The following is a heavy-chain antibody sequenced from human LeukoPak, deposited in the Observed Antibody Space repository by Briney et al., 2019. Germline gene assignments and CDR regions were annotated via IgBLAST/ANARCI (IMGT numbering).Heavy chain of an antibody. Sequence: ASVKVSCKASGYILSSYGIAWVRQAPGQGLEWMGWINVYSGSTNFAQKFQGRDTMTTDTSTNTAYMELSNLRFDDTATYYCARDGSSTWYFDYWGQGTLVTVSS. CDR3: ARDGSSTWYFDY. CDR2: INVYSGST. J-gene: IGHJ4*02. CDR1: GYILSSYG. V-gene: IGHV1-18*01. D-gene: IGHD1-26*01.